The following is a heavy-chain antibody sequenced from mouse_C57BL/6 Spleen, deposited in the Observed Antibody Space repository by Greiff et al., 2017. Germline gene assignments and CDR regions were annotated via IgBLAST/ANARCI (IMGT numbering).Heavy chain of an antibody. Sequence: QLQLKESGAELVTPGASVTISCKASGYAFSRYWMNWVKPRPGTGLEWIGQIYPGDGDTNYNGQFKGKATLTADKASSTAYMQLSSLTSEDSAVYFCARRGYGNYLDYWGQGTTLTVSS. CDR2: IYPGDGDT. J-gene: IGHJ2*01. CDR3: ARRGYGNYLDY. V-gene: IGHV1-80*01. D-gene: IGHD2-10*02. CDR1: GYAFSRYW.